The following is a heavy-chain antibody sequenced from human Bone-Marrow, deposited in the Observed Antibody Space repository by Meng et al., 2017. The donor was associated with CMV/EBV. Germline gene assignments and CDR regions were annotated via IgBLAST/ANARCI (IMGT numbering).Heavy chain of an antibody. CDR2: IIPIFGTA. Sequence: SVKVSCKASGYTFTSYGISWVRQAPGQGLEWMGGIIPIFGTANYAQKFQGRVTITTDESTSTAYMELSSLRSEDTAVYYCARAQLRARPVVYYGMHVWGQGTTVTVSS. D-gene: IGHD6-6*01. CDR1: GYTFTSYG. J-gene: IGHJ6*02. CDR3: ARAQLRARPVVYYGMHV. V-gene: IGHV1-69*05.